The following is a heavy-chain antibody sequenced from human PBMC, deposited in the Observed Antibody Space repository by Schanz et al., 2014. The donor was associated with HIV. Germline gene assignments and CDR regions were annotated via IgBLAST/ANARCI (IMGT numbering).Heavy chain of an antibody. CDR1: GFTFSSYA. Sequence: EVQLLESGGGLVQPGGFLRLSCAASGFTFSSYAMSWVRQAPGKGLEWVSGISGNSGHTWYADSVKGRFTISRDNPKNTLYLQMSSLRAEDTAVYYCSRVGGWGAFDFWGQGTMLTVSS. D-gene: IGHD3-10*01. V-gene: IGHV3-23*01. CDR2: ISGNSGHT. CDR3: SRVGGWGAFDF. J-gene: IGHJ3*01.